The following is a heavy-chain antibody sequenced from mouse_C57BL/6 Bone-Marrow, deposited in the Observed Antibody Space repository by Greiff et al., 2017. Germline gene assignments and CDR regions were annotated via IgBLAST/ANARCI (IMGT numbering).Heavy chain of an antibody. V-gene: IGHV1-55*01. CDR1: GYTFTSYW. CDR2: IYPGSGST. D-gene: IGHD2-4*01. CDR3: ARRRDYEGGVAY. J-gene: IGHJ3*01. Sequence: QVQLQQPGAELVKPGASVKMSCKASGYTFTSYWITWVKQRPGQGLEWIGDIYPGSGSTNYNEKFKSKATLTVDTSSSTAYMQLSSLTSEDSAVYYGARRRDYEGGVAYWGQGTLVTVSA.